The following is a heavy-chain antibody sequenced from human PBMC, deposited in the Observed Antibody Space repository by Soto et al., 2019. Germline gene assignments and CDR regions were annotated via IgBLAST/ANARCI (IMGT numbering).Heavy chain of an antibody. D-gene: IGHD2-2*01. CDR2: ISHSGTA. Sequence: SETLSLTCAVSGGSISSSNWWTWVRQPPGKRLEWIGDISHSGTANYSPSLKSRVTISVDKSENQFSLRLSSVTAADTAVYYCARDMYCRSTTSCYLLRADGMDVWGQGTTLTVSS. CDR3: ARDMYCRSTTSCYLLRADGMDV. J-gene: IGHJ6*02. CDR1: GGSISSSNW. V-gene: IGHV4-4*02.